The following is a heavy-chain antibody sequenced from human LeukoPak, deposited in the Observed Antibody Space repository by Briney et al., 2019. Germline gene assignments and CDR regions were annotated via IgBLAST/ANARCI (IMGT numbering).Heavy chain of an antibody. J-gene: IGHJ6*02. CDR3: ASSLKYYYDSSGYFADNYNYYYYGMDV. Sequence: PSETLSLTCTVSGGSISSYYWSWIRQPPGKGLEWIGYIYYSGSTNYNPSLKSRVTISVDTSKNQFSLKLSPVTAADTAVYYCASSLKYYYDSSGYFADNYNYYYYGMDVWGQGTTVTVSS. V-gene: IGHV4-59*01. CDR2: IYYSGST. D-gene: IGHD3-22*01. CDR1: GGSISSYY.